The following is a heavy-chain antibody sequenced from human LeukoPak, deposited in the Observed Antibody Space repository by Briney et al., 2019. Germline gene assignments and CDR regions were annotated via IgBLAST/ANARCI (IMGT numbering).Heavy chain of an antibody. CDR1: GFTFSTYA. CDR2: ISSSSSTI. CDR3: ARSLVVGGTYPYH. J-gene: IGHJ5*02. D-gene: IGHD1-26*01. V-gene: IGHV3-48*01. Sequence: GGSLRLSCAASGFTFSTYAMTWVRLAPGKGLEWVSYISSSSSTIYYADSVKGRFTISRDNAKNSMYLQLNSLRIEDTAVYYCARSLVVGGTYPYHWGQGTLVNVSS.